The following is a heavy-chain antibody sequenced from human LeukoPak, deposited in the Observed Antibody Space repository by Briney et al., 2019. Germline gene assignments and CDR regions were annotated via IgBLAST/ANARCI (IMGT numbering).Heavy chain of an antibody. CDR1: GFTFSRYS. CDR2: IVGSTSNYI. J-gene: IGHJ3*02. Sequence: GGSLRLSCGASGFTFSRYSMNWVRQAPGKGLEWVSSIVGSTSNYIYYADSVKGRSTISRDDAKSSLYLQMNSLRAEDTAVYYCARTYDSSGSNSFDMWGQGTMVTVSS. CDR3: ARTYDSSGSNSFDM. D-gene: IGHD3-22*01. V-gene: IGHV3-21*01.